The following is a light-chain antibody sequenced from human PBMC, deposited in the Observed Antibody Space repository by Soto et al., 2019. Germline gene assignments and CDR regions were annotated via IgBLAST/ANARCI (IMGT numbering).Light chain of an antibody. CDR1: QSIGRF. J-gene: IGKJ5*01. V-gene: IGKV1-39*01. Sequence: IQLTQSPSSLSASVGDRVTITCRASQSIGRFLNWYQQKPGKAPALLIYAASSLQSGVPSRFSGSGSGTDFTLTIRSLQPEDFATYYCQQSYSPPPITFGQGTRREIK. CDR3: QQSYSPPPIT. CDR2: AAS.